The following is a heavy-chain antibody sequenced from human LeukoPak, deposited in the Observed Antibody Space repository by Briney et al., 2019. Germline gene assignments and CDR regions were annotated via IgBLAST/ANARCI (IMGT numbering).Heavy chain of an antibody. V-gene: IGHV1-8*01. Sequence: ASVKVPCKASGYTFTSYDINWVRQATGQGLEWMGWMNPNSGNTGYAQKFQGRVTMTRNTSISTAYMELSSLGSEDTAVYYCARTPWDIVVVPAAISHGMDVWGQGTTVTVSS. CDR2: MNPNSGNT. D-gene: IGHD2-2*02. CDR3: ARTPWDIVVVPAAISHGMDV. J-gene: IGHJ6*02. CDR1: GYTFTSYD.